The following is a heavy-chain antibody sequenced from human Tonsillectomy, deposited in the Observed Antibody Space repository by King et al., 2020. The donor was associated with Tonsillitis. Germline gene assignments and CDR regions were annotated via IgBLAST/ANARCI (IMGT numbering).Heavy chain of an antibody. V-gene: IGHV3-30*18. D-gene: IGHD4-23*01. CDR3: AKDSATVVTHDAFDI. Sequence: VQLVESGGGVVQPGRSLRLSCAASGFTFSSYGMHWVRQAPGKGLEWVAVISYDGSNKYYADSVKGRFTISRDNSKNTLYLQMNSLRAEDTAVYYCAKDSATVVTHDAFDIWGQGTMVTVSS. CDR2: ISYDGSNK. J-gene: IGHJ3*02. CDR1: GFTFSSYG.